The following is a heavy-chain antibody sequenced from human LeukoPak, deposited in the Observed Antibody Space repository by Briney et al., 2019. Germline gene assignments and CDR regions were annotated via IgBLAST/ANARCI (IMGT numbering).Heavy chain of an antibody. CDR2: INGDGRSI. CDR3: ARDLLWFGDYYMDV. V-gene: IGHV3-74*01. CDR1: GFTFSSYA. Sequence: GGSLRLSCAASGFTFSSYAMHWVRQAPGKGLVWVSRINGDGRSISYADSVKGRFTISRDNAKNSLYLQMNSPRAEDTAVYYCARDLLWFGDYYMDVWGKGTTVTISS. D-gene: IGHD3-10*01. J-gene: IGHJ6*03.